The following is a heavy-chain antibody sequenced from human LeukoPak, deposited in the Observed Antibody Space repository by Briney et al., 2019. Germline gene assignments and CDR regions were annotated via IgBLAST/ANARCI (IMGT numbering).Heavy chain of an antibody. CDR2: INSDGINT. CDR3: ARDQRYYDILTGYHDY. V-gene: IGHV3-74*01. J-gene: IGHJ4*02. Sequence: PGGSLRLSCAASGFTFSNYWMHWVRQAPGKGLVWVSRINSDGINTSYADSVKGRFTISRDNAKNTLNLQMNSLRAEDTAVYYCARDQRYYDILTGYHDYWGQGTLVTVSS. D-gene: IGHD3-9*01. CDR1: GFTFSNYW.